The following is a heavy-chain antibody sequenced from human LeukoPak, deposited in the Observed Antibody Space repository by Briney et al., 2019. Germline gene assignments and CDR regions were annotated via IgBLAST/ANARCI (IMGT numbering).Heavy chain of an antibody. D-gene: IGHD6-19*01. CDR1: GFTFSSYA. CDR2: ISYDGSNK. V-gene: IGHV3-30*04. CDR3: ARTTRVQVGWLGLDY. J-gene: IGHJ4*02. Sequence: GGCLRLSCAASGFTFSSYAMHWVRQAPGKGLEWVAVISYDGSNKYYADSVKGRFTISRDNSKNTLYLQMNSLRSDDTAVYYCARTTRVQVGWLGLDYWGQGTLVTVSS.